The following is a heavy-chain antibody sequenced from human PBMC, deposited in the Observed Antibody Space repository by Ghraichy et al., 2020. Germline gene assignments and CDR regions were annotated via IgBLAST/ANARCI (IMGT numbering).Heavy chain of an antibody. D-gene: IGHD6-19*01. CDR1: GVSMSRYF. V-gene: IGHV4-59*12. CDR2: VYYIGST. J-gene: IGHJ4*02. CDR3: AREEVAGELDF. Sequence: SETLSLTCTVSGVSMSRYFWSWIRQAPGKGLEWIGYVYYIGSTNYNPSLKSRVTISVDTAKNQFSLKLTSVTAADTAVYFCAREEVAGELDFWGQGTLVTVSS.